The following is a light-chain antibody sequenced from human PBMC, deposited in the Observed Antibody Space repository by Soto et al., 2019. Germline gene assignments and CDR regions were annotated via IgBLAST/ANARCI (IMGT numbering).Light chain of an antibody. CDR3: AAWDDRLNGPV. CDR2: RNN. Sequence: QSVLTQPPSASGTPGQRVTISCSGSSSNIGSNTVNWYQQLPGTAPKLLIYRNNQRPSGVPDRFSGSKSGTSASLAISGLQSEDEADYYCAAWDDRLNGPVFGGGTQLTVL. J-gene: IGLJ2*01. V-gene: IGLV1-44*01. CDR1: SSNIGSNT.